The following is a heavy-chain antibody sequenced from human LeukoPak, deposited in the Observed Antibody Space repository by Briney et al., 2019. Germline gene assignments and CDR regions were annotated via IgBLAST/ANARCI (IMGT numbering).Heavy chain of an antibody. Sequence: SGGSLRLSCAASGFIFSSYGMHWVRQAPGKGLEWVAFIRYDGSNKYYADSVKGRFTIPRDNSKNTLYLQMNSLRAEDTAVYYCAKDRSGSYAQGLDYWGQGTLVTVSS. CDR2: IRYDGSNK. CDR3: AKDRSGSYAQGLDY. D-gene: IGHD1-26*01. J-gene: IGHJ4*02. CDR1: GFIFSSYG. V-gene: IGHV3-30*02.